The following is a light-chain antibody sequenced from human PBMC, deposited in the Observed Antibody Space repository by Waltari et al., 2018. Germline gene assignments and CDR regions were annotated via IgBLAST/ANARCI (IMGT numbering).Light chain of an antibody. V-gene: IGLV2-14*03. J-gene: IGLJ3*02. Sequence: HSALPQPASVSGSPVQSPTLSSTRPSRHAGGYNDGSWYQHHPGKAPKLMIYDVSYRPSGVSNRFSGSKSGNTASLTISGLQAEDEADYYCASYTSSSTWVFGGGTKLTVL. CDR2: DVS. CDR3: ASYTSSSTWV. CDR1: SRHAGGYND.